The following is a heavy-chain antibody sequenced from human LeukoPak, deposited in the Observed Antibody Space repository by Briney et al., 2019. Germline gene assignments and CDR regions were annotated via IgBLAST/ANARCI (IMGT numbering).Heavy chain of an antibody. J-gene: IGHJ4*02. V-gene: IGHV3-21*01. CDR3: ARMHYDSSGYGIDY. CDR2: ISNSSSYI. CDR1: GFTFSSYS. D-gene: IGHD3-22*01. Sequence: GGSLRLSCAASGFTFSSYSMNWVRQAPGKGLEWVSSISNSSSYIYYADSVKGRFTISRDNAKNSLYLQMNSLRAEDTAVYYCARMHYDSSGYGIDYWGQGTLVTVSS.